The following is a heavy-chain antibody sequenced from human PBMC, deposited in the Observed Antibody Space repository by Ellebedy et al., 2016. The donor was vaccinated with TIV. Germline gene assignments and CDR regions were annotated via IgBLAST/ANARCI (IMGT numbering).Heavy chain of an antibody. J-gene: IGHJ4*02. Sequence: GSLRLSXSVSGDSISSSSYFWGWIRQPPGKGLYWIGIIYYSGSTYYNPSLNSRVTISIDTSKNQFSLNLSSVTAADTAVYYCARPLRSTVTTSIYFDYWGQGTLVTVSS. CDR2: IYYSGST. CDR3: ARPLRSTVTTSIYFDY. V-gene: IGHV4-39*01. D-gene: IGHD4-17*01. CDR1: GDSISSSSYF.